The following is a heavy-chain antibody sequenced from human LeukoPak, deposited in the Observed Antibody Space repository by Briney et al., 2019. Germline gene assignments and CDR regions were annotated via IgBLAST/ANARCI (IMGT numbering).Heavy chain of an antibody. Sequence: PGGSLRLSCAASGFTFSSYAMHWVRQAPGKGLEWVAVISYDGSNKYYADSVKGRFTISRDNSKNTLYLQMNSLRAEDTAVYYCASGGSGSYYNEPFDYWGQGTLVTVSS. D-gene: IGHD3-10*01. V-gene: IGHV3-30-3*01. CDR3: ASGGSGSYYNEPFDY. CDR2: ISYDGSNK. CDR1: GFTFSSYA. J-gene: IGHJ4*02.